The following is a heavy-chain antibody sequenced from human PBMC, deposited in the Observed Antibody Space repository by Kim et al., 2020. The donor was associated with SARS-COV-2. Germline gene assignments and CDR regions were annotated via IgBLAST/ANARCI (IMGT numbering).Heavy chain of an antibody. V-gene: IGHV4-59*01. CDR3: ARGGYSYGFDY. Sequence: SETLSLTCTVSGGSISSYYWSWIRQPPGKGLEWIGYIYYSGSTNYNPSLKSRVTISVDTSKNQFSLKLSSVTAADTAVYYCARGGYSYGFDYWGQGTLVTVSS. CDR1: GGSISSYY. J-gene: IGHJ4*02. D-gene: IGHD5-18*01. CDR2: IYYSGST.